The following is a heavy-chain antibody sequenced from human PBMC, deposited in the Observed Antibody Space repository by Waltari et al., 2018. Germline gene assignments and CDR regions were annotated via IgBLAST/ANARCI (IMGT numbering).Heavy chain of an antibody. CDR3: VRGYPDIVATISDY. Sequence: QLQLQESGPGLVKPSETLSLTCTVSRSSIRNNNYYWGWVRQPPGKGLEWLGSFYKSGTTYYNPSRKSRVTLSVDTSNNQFSLKLNSVTAADTAVYYCVRGYPDIVATISDYWGQGTLVIVSS. CDR1: RSSIRNNNYY. D-gene: IGHD5-12*01. CDR2: FYKSGTT. J-gene: IGHJ4*02. V-gene: IGHV4-39*07.